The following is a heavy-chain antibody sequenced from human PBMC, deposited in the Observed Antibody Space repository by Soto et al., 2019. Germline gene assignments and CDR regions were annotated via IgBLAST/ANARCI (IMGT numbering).Heavy chain of an antibody. J-gene: IGHJ6*03. Sequence: SETLSLTCTVSGGSISSGGYYWSWIRQHPGKGLEWIGYIYYSGSTYYNPSLKSRVTISVDTSKNQFSLKLSSVTAADTAVYYCARDVSIAVAGTDYYYYYYMDVWGKGTTVTVSS. V-gene: IGHV4-31*03. CDR2: IYYSGST. D-gene: IGHD6-19*01. CDR1: GGSISSGGYY. CDR3: ARDVSIAVAGTDYYYYYYMDV.